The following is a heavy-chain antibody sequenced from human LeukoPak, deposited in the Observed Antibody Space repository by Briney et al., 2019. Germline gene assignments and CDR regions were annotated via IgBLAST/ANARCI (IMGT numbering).Heavy chain of an antibody. Sequence: SETLSLTCTVSGGSISSYFWSWIRQPPGKGLEWIGYIYYSGSTNYNPSLKSRVTISVDTSKNQFSLKLSSVTAADTAVYYCARTYGGNSYAFDIWGQGTMVTVSS. CDR1: GGSISSYF. J-gene: IGHJ3*02. CDR2: IYYSGST. V-gene: IGHV4-59*01. D-gene: IGHD4-23*01. CDR3: ARTYGGNSYAFDI.